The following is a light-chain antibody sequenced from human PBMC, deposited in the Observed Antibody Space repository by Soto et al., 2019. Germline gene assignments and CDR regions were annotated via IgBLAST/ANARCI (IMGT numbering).Light chain of an antibody. CDR1: QGISSA. CDR3: QQFNNYPQLT. CDR2: DAS. V-gene: IGKV1D-13*01. Sequence: AIQLTQSPSSLSASVGDRVTITCRASQGISSALAWYQQKPGKAPELLIYDASSLESGVPSRFSGSGSGTDFTLTISSLQPEDFATYYCQQFNNYPQLTFGGGTKVEIK. J-gene: IGKJ4*01.